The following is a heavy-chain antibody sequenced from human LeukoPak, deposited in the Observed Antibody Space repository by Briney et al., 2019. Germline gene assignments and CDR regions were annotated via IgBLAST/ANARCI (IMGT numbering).Heavy chain of an antibody. CDR2: ISAYNGNT. CDR3: ARLGIAVAGTPIYYYYYMDV. J-gene: IGHJ6*03. V-gene: IGHV1-18*01. Sequence: ASVKVSCKASGYTFTSYGISWVRQAPGQGLEWMGWISAYNGNTNYAQKLQGRVTMTTDTSTSTAYMELSSLRSEDTAVYYCARLGIAVAGTPIYYYYYMDVWGKGTTVTVSS. D-gene: IGHD6-19*01. CDR1: GYTFTSYG.